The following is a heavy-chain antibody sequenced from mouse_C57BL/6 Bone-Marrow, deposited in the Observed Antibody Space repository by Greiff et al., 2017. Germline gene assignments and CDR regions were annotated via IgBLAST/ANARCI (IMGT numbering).Heavy chain of an antibody. CDR3: ARTSHYCDSSYWYFDV. J-gene: IGHJ1*03. CDR2: IWWDDDK. CDR1: GFSLSTFGMG. D-gene: IGHD1-1*01. Sequence: QVTLKVSGPGILQPSQTLSLTCSFSGFSLSTFGMGVGWIRQPSGKGLEWLAHIWWDDDKYYNPALKSRLTISKDTSKNQVFLKIANVDTADTANDYGARTSHYCDSSYWYFDVWGTGTTVTVSS. V-gene: IGHV8-8*01.